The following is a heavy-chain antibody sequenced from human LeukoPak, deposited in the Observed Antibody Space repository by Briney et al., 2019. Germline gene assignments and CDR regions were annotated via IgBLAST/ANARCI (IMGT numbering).Heavy chain of an antibody. CDR1: GGSISSYY. D-gene: IGHD1-26*01. CDR3: ARWGVGATRPYYFDY. V-gene: IGHV4-59*01. J-gene: IGHJ4*02. Sequence: PSETLSLTCTVSGGSISSYYWNWIRQPPGKGLEGIGYVYYSGSTNYNPSLKSRVTISVDTSKNQFSLKLTSVTAEDTAVYYCARWGVGATRPYYFDYWGQGTLVTVSS. CDR2: VYYSGST.